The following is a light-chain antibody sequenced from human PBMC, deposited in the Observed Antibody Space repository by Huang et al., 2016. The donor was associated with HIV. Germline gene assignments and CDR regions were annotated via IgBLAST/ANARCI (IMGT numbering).Light chain of an antibody. J-gene: IGKJ4*01. V-gene: IGKV3-15*01. CDR2: GSS. Sequence: EIVMTQSPATLSVSPGQRVTLSCRANRSVSTNLAWYQQRHGQAPRLLFSGSSTRAPGIPARFSGSGSGTDFSLTISSLQSEDFALYYCHQYNNWLLSFGGGTRV. CDR3: HQYNNWLLS. CDR1: RSVSTN.